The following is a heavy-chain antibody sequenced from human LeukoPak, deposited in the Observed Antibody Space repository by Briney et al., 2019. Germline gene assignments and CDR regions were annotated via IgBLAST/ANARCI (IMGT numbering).Heavy chain of an antibody. CDR3: ARQGGDKPLDY. Sequence: SETLSLTCTVSGGSISSSSYYWGWIRQPPGKGLEWIGSIYYNGSTYYNPSLKSRVTISVDTSKNQFSLKLSSVTAADTAVYYCARQGGDKPLDYWGQGTLVTVSS. CDR2: IYYNGST. J-gene: IGHJ4*02. D-gene: IGHD3-10*01. V-gene: IGHV4-39*01. CDR1: GGSISSSSYY.